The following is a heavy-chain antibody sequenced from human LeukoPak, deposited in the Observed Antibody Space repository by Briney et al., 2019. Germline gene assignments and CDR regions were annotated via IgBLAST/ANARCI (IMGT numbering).Heavy chain of an antibody. J-gene: IGHJ5*02. CDR3: ARTSSQLWFGETPPNWFDP. CDR1: GYTFASYA. V-gene: IGHV7-4-1*02. CDR2: INTNTGNP. Sequence: GASVKVSCKASGYTFASYAMNWVRQAPGQGLEWMGWINTNTGNPTYAQGFTGRFVFSLDSSVSTAHLQISSLKAEDTAVYYCARTSSQLWFGETPPNWFDPWGQGTLVTVSS. D-gene: IGHD3-10*01.